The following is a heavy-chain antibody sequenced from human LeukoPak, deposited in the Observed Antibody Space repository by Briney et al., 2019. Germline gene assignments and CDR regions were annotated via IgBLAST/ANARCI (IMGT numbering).Heavy chain of an antibody. CDR1: GGSISSYY. J-gene: IGHJ4*02. D-gene: IGHD3-9*01. Sequence: PSEAQSLTCTVSGGSISSYYWSWIRQPPGKGLEWIGYIYCSGSTNYNPSLKSRVTISVDTSKNQFSLKLSSVTAADTAVYYCASRVTGYYNLDYWGQGTLVTVSS. CDR2: IYCSGST. V-gene: IGHV4-59*01. CDR3: ASRVTGYYNLDY.